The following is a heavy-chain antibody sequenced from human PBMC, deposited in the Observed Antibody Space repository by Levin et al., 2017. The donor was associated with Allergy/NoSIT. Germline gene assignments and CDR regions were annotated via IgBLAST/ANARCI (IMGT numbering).Heavy chain of an antibody. D-gene: IGHD5-18*01. V-gene: IGHV1-69*04. J-gene: IGHJ4*01. CDR1: GGTFSSYA. CDR3: ARDGAAMVFGATYYFDY. CDR2: IIPILGIA. Sequence: SVKVSCKASGGTFSSYAISWVRQAPGQGLEWMGRIIPILGIANYAQKFQGRVTITADKSTSTAYMELSSLRSEDTAVYYCARDGAAMVFGATYYFDYWGHGTLVTVSS.